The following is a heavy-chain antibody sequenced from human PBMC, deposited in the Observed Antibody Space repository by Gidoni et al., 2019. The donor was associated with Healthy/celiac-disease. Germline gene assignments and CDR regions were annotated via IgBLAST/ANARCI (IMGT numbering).Heavy chain of an antibody. Sequence: EVQLVESGGGLVQPGRSLELSWSASGSTFDDYAMPWFGQAPGKGLGGVAVISWNSGSIGYADAVKGRFTISRDNAKNSLYLQMNSLRAEDTALYYCAKDMGRYFDWLFDYWGQGTLVTVSS. CDR2: ISWNSGSI. CDR1: GSTFDDYA. V-gene: IGHV3-9*01. J-gene: IGHJ4*02. CDR3: AKDMGRYFDWLFDY. D-gene: IGHD3-9*01.